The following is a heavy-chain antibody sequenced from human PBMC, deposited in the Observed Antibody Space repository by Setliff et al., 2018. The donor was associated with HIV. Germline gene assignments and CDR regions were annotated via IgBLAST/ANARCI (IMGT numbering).Heavy chain of an antibody. CDR3: ARGSIVGATPYYYYYYYMDV. CDR2: INYSGST. CDR1: GGSISSSSSF. J-gene: IGHJ6*03. Sequence: PSETLSLTCTVSGGSISSSSSFWGWIRQPPGKGLEWIGYINYSGSTYYNPSIKSRVTISVDTSKNQFSLKLSSVTAADTAVYYCARGSIVGATPYYYYYYYMDVWGKGTTVTVSS. D-gene: IGHD1-26*01. V-gene: IGHV4-39*07.